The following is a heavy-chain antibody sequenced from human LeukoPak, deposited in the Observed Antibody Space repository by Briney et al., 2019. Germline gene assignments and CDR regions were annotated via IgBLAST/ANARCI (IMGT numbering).Heavy chain of an antibody. D-gene: IGHD3-22*01. CDR2: ISAYNGNR. J-gene: IGHJ4*02. V-gene: IGHV1-18*01. Sequence: GASVKVSCKASGYTFTSYGISWVRQAPGQGLEWVGWISAYNGNRDYAQKLQGRATMTTDTSTSTAYMELRSLRSDDTAVYYCARAYYYDSSGPGGFDYWGQGTLVIVSS. CDR3: ARAYYYDSSGPGGFDY. CDR1: GYTFTSYG.